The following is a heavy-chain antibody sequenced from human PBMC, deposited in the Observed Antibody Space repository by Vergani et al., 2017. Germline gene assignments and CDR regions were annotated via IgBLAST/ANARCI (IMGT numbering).Heavy chain of an antibody. CDR3: ARGDYGILTGYRY. Sequence: QVQVVPSGAEVKKSGASVKVSCKTSGYTFSNYYMHWVRQAPGQGLEWMGIINPSGGHTNYAQKVQGRFTMRRDTSTSTVYMELSSLRSEDTAIYYCARGDYGILTGYRYWGQGTLVTVSA. J-gene: IGHJ4*02. CDR2: INPSGGHT. CDR1: GYTFSNYY. V-gene: IGHV1-46*03. D-gene: IGHD3-9*01.